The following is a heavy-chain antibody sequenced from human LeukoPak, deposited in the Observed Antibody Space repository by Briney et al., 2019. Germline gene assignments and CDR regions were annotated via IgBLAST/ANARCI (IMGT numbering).Heavy chain of an antibody. V-gene: IGHV3-53*01. D-gene: IGHD3-22*01. CDR1: GFTVSSNY. Sequence: PGGSLRLSCAASGFTVSSNYMSWVRQAPGKGLEWVSVIYSGGSTYYADSVKGRFTISRDNSKNTLYLQMNSLRAEDTAVYYCATAGRGYYDSSGYYFDYWGQGTLVTVSS. CDR3: ATAGRGYYDSSGYYFDY. J-gene: IGHJ4*02. CDR2: IYSGGST.